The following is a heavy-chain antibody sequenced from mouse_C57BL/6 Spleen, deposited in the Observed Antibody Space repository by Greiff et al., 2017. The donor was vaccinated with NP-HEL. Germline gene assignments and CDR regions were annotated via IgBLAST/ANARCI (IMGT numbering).Heavy chain of an antibody. J-gene: IGHJ4*01. CDR1: GYAFSSYW. Sequence: QVQLKESGAELVKPGASVKISCKASGYAFSSYWMNWVKQRPGKGLEWIGQIYPGDGDTNYNGKFKGKATLTADKSSSTAYMQLSSLTSEDSAVYFCARERSYYYGSSSYYYAMDYWGQGTSVTVSS. V-gene: IGHV1-80*01. CDR2: IYPGDGDT. CDR3: ARERSYYYGSSSYYYAMDY. D-gene: IGHD1-1*01.